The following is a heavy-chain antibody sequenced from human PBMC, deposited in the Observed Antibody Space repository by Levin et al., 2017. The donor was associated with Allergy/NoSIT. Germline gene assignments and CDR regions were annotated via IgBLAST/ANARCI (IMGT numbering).Heavy chain of an antibody. D-gene: IGHD3-3*01. J-gene: IGHJ6*02. Sequence: QAGGSLRLSCAASGFTFDDHDILWVRQAPGQGLEWVATISYNGGNKYYADSVKGRFTVSRDNFKNTLFLQMNGLRTDDTAVYYCAKPIFDFWSGYYYFGMDVWGHGTTVTVSS. CDR3: AKPIFDFWSGYYYFGMDV. CDR2: ISYNGGNK. V-gene: IGHV3-30*18. CDR1: GFTFDDHD.